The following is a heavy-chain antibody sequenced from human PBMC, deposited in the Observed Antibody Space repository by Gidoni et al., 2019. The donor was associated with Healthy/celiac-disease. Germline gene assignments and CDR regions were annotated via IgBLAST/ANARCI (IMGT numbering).Heavy chain of an antibody. V-gene: IGHV3-7*03. CDR2: INQDGSEK. CDR1: GFPFSRYW. J-gene: IGHJ4*02. CDR3: ASGDSYGYFPFEY. Sequence: QLVESGGDLVQSGGSLRLSCAASGFPFSRYWMSWVRQAPGKGLEWVANINQDGSEKYYVDSVKGRFTISRDNAKNSLYLQMNSLRAEDTAVYYCASGDSYGYFPFEYWGQGTLVTVSS. D-gene: IGHD5-18*01.